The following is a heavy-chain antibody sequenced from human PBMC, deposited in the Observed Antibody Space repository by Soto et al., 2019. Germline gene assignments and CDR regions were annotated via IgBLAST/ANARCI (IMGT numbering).Heavy chain of an antibody. CDR3: ARDRGGRGGY. J-gene: IGHJ4*02. D-gene: IGHD3-16*01. Sequence: EVQLVESGGGLVQPGGSLRLSCAASGFTFSSYWMHWVRQAPGKGLVWVSRINEDGSTINYADSVKGRFTISRDNAKNTLYRERKGRGAEDGVVYYCARDRGGRGGYWGQGTLVTVSS. CDR1: GFTFSSYW. CDR2: INEDGSTI. V-gene: IGHV3-74*01.